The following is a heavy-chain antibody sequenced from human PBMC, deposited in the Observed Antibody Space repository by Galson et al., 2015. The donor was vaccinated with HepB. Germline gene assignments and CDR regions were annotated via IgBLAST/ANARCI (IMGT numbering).Heavy chain of an antibody. J-gene: IGHJ4*02. CDR2: IWYDGSNK. CDR1: GFTFSSYG. V-gene: IGHV3-33*01. Sequence: SLRLSCAAAGFTFSSYGMHWVRQAPGKGLEWVAVIWYDGSNKYYADSVKGRFTISRDNSKNTLYLQMNSLRAEDTAVYYCARGSDYYGSGSYYNVYYFDYWGQGTLVTVSS. CDR3: ARGSDYYGSGSYYNVYYFDY. D-gene: IGHD3-10*01.